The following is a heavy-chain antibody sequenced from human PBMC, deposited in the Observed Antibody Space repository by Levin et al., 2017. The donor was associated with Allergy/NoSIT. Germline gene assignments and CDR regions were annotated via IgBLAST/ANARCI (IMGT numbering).Heavy chain of an antibody. CDR3: ARSPGYSNYRNWFDP. CDR1: GSSFNSYV. V-gene: IGHV1-69*06. D-gene: IGHD4-11*01. J-gene: IGHJ5*02. Sequence: PMASVKVSCKASGSSFNSYVINWLRQAPGQGLEWMGGIIPIFGTPNYAQKFQDRVTITADKSTNTAYMELSSLRSDDTAVYYCARSPGYSNYRNWFDPWGQGTRVTVSS. CDR2: IIPIFGTP.